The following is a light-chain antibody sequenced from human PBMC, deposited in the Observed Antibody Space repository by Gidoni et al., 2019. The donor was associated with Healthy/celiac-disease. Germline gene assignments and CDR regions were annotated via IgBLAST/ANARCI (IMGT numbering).Light chain of an antibody. CDR2: DAS. Sequence: EIVLTQSPATLSLSPGERATLSCRASQSVSSYLAWYQQKPGQAPRLLIYDASNRATGIPARFSGSGSGTDFTLTISSLEPEDFAVYYCQQRSNWPLTFXPXTKVXIK. CDR3: QQRSNWPLT. V-gene: IGKV3-11*01. J-gene: IGKJ3*01. CDR1: QSVSSY.